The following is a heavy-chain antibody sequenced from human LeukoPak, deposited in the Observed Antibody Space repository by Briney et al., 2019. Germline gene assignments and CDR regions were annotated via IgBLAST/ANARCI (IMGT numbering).Heavy chain of an antibody. V-gene: IGHV3-7*01. J-gene: IGHJ4*02. D-gene: IGHD1-1*01. CDR1: GFTFSSYW. CDR2: IKQDGSEK. Sequence: GGSLRLSCAVSGFTFSSYWMSWVRQAPGKGLEWVANIKQDGSEKYYVDSVKGRFTISRDNAKNSLYLQMNSLRAEDTAVYYCARVRELSAFDYWGQGTLVTVSS. CDR3: ARVRELSAFDY.